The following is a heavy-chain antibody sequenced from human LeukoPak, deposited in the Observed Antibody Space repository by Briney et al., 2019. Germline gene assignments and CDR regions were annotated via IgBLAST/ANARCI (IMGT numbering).Heavy chain of an antibody. Sequence: PSETLSLTCAVSGYSITSSSWWGWIRQPPGKGLEWIGYIYHSGTTYYNPSLQSRVTMSVDTSKNQFSLKLSSVTAVDTAVYYCARGSTSHYYYYYYGMDVWGQGTTVTVSS. CDR1: GYSITSSSW. CDR2: IYHSGTT. J-gene: IGHJ6*02. V-gene: IGHV4-28*03. D-gene: IGHD2-2*01. CDR3: ARGSTSHYYYYYYGMDV.